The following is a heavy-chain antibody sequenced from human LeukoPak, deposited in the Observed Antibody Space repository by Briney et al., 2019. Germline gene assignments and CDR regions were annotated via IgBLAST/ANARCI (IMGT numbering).Heavy chain of an antibody. CDR2: IYTSGST. CDR1: GGSISSYY. J-gene: IGHJ3*02. CDR3: ARSMITFVWGAFDI. D-gene: IGHD3-16*01. V-gene: IGHV4-4*07. Sequence: PSETLSLTCTVSGGSISSYYWSWIRQPAGKGLEWIGRIYTSGSTNYNPSLKSRVTMSVDTSKNQFSLKLSSVTAADTAVYYCARSMITFVWGAFDIWGQGTMVTVSS.